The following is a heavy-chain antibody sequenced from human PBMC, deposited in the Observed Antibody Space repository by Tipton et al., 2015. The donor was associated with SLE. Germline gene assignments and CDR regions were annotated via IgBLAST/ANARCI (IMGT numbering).Heavy chain of an antibody. J-gene: IGHJ3*02. V-gene: IGHV3-21*01. Sequence: GSLRLSCAASGFTFSSYAMSWVRQAPGKGLEWVSSISSSSSYIYYADSVKGRFTISRDNAKNSLYLQMNSLRAEDTAVYYCARAYDFFGAFDIWGQGTMVTVSS. CDR1: GFTFSSYA. CDR3: ARAYDFFGAFDI. D-gene: IGHD3-3*01. CDR2: ISSSSSYI.